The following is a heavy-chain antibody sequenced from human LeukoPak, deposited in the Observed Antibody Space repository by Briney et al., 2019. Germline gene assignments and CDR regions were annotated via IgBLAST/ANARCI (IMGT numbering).Heavy chain of an antibody. V-gene: IGHV4-34*01. J-gene: IGHJ6*02. Sequence: SETLSLTCAVCGGSFSGYYWSWIRQPPGKGLEWIGEINHSGSTNYNPSLKSRVTISVDTSKNQFSLKLSSVTAADTAVYYCARARYYYYYGMDVWGQGTTVTVSS. CDR2: INHSGST. CDR1: GGSFSGYY. CDR3: ARARYYYYYGMDV.